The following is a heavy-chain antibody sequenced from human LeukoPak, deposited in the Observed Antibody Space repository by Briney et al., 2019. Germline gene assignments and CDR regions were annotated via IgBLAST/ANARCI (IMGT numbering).Heavy chain of an antibody. CDR1: GGTFSSYA. V-gene: IGHV1-69*04. Sequence: SVKVSCKASGGTFSSYAISWVRQAPGQGLEWMGRIIPILGIANYAQKFQGRVTMTTDTSTSTAYMELRSLRSDDTAVYYCARGGTYSRGLLVYWGQGTLVTVSS. CDR3: ARGGTYSRGLLVY. J-gene: IGHJ4*02. D-gene: IGHD1-26*01. CDR2: IIPILGIA.